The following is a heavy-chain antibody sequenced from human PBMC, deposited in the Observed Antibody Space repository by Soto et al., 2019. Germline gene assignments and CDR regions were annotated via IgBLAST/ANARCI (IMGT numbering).Heavy chain of an antibody. CDR3: ARVASNSIYSSSWFNWFDP. CDR2: MNPNSGNT. V-gene: IGHV1-8*01. CDR1: GYTFTGDD. D-gene: IGHD6-13*01. J-gene: IGHJ5*02. Sequence: ASVKVSCKASGYTFTGDDINWVRQATGQGLEWMGWMNPNSGNTGYAQKFQGRVTMTRNTSISTAYMELSSLRSEDTAVYYCARVASNSIYSSSWFNWFDPWGQGTLVTVSS.